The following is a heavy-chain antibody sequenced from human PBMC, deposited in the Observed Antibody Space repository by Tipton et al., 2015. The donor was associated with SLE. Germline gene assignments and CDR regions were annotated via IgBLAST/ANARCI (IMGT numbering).Heavy chain of an antibody. D-gene: IGHD5-12*01. CDR1: GGSMSNYC. V-gene: IGHV4-59*01. Sequence: TLSLTCTVSGGSMSNYCWRWIRQPPGKGLEWIGDICDIGTTIYNPSLKSRVSISLDTSKNQFSLKLSSVTAADTAVYYCARHPPRGGSGYALDNWGQGTLVTVSS. CDR2: ICDIGTT. J-gene: IGHJ4*02. CDR3: ARHPPRGGSGYALDN.